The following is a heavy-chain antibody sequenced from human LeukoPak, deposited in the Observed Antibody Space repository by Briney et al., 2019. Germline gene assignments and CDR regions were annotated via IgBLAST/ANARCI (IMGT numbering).Heavy chain of an antibody. CDR3: VKFQRGHGGYCSSTSCYEGY. CDR1: GFTFSSYA. V-gene: IGHV3-23*01. D-gene: IGHD2-2*01. CDR2: ISGSGGST. J-gene: IGHJ4*02. Sequence: PGGSLRLSCAASGFTFSSYAMSWVRQAPGKGLEWVSAISGSGGSTYYADSVKGRFTISRDNSKNTLYLQMNSLRAEDTAVYYCVKFQRGHGGYCSSTSCYEGYWGQGTLVTVSS.